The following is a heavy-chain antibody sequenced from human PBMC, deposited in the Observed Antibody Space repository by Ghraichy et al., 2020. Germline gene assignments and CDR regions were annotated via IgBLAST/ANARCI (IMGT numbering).Heavy chain of an antibody. CDR3: TADANYYGSGSYYSPFNYYGMDV. Sequence: SVKVSCKASGFTFTSSAVQWVRQARGQRLEWIGWIVVGSGNTNYAQKFQERVTITRDMSTSTAYMELSSLRSEDTAVYYCTADANYYGSGSYYSPFNYYGMDVWGQGTTVTVSS. D-gene: IGHD3-10*01. CDR2: IVVGSGNT. V-gene: IGHV1-58*01. J-gene: IGHJ6*02. CDR1: GFTFTSSA.